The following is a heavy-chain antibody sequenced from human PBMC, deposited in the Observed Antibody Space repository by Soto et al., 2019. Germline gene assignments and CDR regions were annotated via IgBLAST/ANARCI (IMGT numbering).Heavy chain of an antibody. CDR3: AKDIRYCSITSSPDYGDSPYSDY. Sequence: GGPLRLSCEASGFTFSSYSMSWVRQTPGKGVERVLAISGSGGSTYYADSVKGRFPISRDNSKNTLYLQMNSLRTEDTAVYYCAKDIRYCSITSSPDYGDSPYSDYCCQGTLVTVSA. CDR1: GFTFSSYS. J-gene: IGHJ4*02. D-gene: IGHD2-2*01. CDR2: ISGSGGST. V-gene: IGHV3-23*01.